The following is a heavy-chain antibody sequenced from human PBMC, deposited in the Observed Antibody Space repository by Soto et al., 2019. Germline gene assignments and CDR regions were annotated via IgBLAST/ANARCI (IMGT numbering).Heavy chain of an antibody. CDR3: ARGGTAMYYCMDV. J-gene: IGHJ6*02. Sequence: GGSLRLSCAASGFTFSDYYMSWIRQAPGKGLEWVSYISSSSSYTNYADSVKGRFTISRDNAKNSLYLQMNSLRAEDTAVYYCARGGTAMYYCMDVWGQGTTVTVSS. CDR1: GFTFSDYY. CDR2: ISSSSSYT. V-gene: IGHV3-11*06. D-gene: IGHD5-18*01.